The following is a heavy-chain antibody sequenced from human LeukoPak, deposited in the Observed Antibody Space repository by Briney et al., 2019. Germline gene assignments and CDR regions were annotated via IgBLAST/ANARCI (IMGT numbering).Heavy chain of an antibody. CDR2: IYYSGST. CDR1: GGSICSGDYV. V-gene: IGHV4-30-4*01. J-gene: IGHJ4*02. Sequence: SQTLSLPCTVSGGSICSGDYVSRWIRQPPGKGLEWIGYIYYSGSTYYNPSLKSRVTISVDTSKNQFSLKLSSVTAADTAVYYCARVRAKVTTEFDYCGQGTLVTVSS. CDR3: ARVRAKVTTEFDY. D-gene: IGHD4-17*01.